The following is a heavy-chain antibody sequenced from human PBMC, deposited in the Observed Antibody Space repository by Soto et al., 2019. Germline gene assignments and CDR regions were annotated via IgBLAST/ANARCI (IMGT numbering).Heavy chain of an antibody. CDR3: AKGSWVHHGSEGGNWLDP. V-gene: IGHV3-23*01. Sequence: EVQFLESGGGLVQPGGSLRLPCAASGVTFSNYAMNWVRQAPGKGLEWVSGISHSGSSTYYADSVKGRFTISRDNSKNTLFLQMNSLTAEDTAVYYCAKGSWVHHGSEGGNWLDPWGQGTLVTVSS. CDR2: ISHSGSST. J-gene: IGHJ5*02. D-gene: IGHD3-10*01. CDR1: GVTFSNYA.